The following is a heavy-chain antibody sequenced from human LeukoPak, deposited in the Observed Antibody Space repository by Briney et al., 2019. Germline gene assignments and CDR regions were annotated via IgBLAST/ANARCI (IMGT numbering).Heavy chain of an antibody. CDR1: GYTFTGYY. D-gene: IGHD3-10*01. Sequence: GASVKVSCKASGYTFTGYYMHWVRQAPGQGLEWMGRINPNSGGTNYAQKFQGRVTMTRDASISTAYMELSRLRSDDTAVYYCASTFRTRGYYMDAWGKGTTVTVSS. CDR3: ASTFRTRGYYMDA. CDR2: INPNSGGT. V-gene: IGHV1-2*06. J-gene: IGHJ6*03.